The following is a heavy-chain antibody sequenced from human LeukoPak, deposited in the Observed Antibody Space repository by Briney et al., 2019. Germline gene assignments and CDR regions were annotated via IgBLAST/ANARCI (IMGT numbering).Heavy chain of an antibody. CDR2: INPSDGTT. D-gene: IGHD3-22*01. J-gene: IGHJ4*02. V-gene: IGHV1-46*01. CDR3: ARGGYYDSSGP. CDR1: GYSFTKYF. Sequence: ASVKVSCKASGYSFTKYFIHWVRQAPGQGLEWMGVINPSDGTTGDAQRFQGRVTMTWDTSTSTIYMELSSLTSDDTAVYFCARGGYYDSSGPWGQGTLVTVSS.